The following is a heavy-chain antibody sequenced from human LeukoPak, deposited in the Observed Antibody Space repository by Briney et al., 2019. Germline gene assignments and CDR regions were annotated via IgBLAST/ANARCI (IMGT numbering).Heavy chain of an antibody. Sequence: GGSLRLSCPASGFTVRSSAMRGVGQAPGKGLEWVSSINECGGSTYYADSVKGRFTICRDNSKNTLYLQMHSLRAEDTAVYYCAYRKLYSSSWMGAFDIWGQGTMVTVSS. CDR2: INECGGST. CDR3: AYRKLYSSSWMGAFDI. V-gene: IGHV3-23*01. CDR1: GFTVRSSA. D-gene: IGHD6-13*01. J-gene: IGHJ3*02.